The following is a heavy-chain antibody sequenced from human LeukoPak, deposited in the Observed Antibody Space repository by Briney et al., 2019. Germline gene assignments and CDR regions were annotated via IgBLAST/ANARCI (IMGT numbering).Heavy chain of an antibody. V-gene: IGHV3-11*06. D-gene: IGHD3-9*01. CDR1: GFTFSNYY. Sequence: GGSLRLSCAASGFTFSNYYMSWIRQAPGKGLEWVSYISSSSYTNYADSVKGRFTISRDNAKNSLYLQMNSLRAEDTAVYYCARGYDILTGYSPFFYYGMDVWGKGTTVTVSS. J-gene: IGHJ6*04. CDR2: ISSSSYT. CDR3: ARGYDILTGYSPFFYYGMDV.